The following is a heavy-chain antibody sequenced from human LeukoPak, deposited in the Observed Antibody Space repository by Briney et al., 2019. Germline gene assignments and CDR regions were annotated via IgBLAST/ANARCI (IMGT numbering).Heavy chain of an antibody. CDR1: GGTFSSYA. V-gene: IGHV1-69*13. Sequence: GASVKVSCKASGGTFSSYAISWVRQAPGQGLEWMGGIIPIFGTANYAQRFQGRVTITADESTSTAYMELSSLRSEDTAVYYRARSPHHYSHYYYYGMDVWGQGTTVTVSS. J-gene: IGHJ6*02. CDR3: ARSPHHYSHYYYYGMDV. CDR2: IIPIFGTA. D-gene: IGHD4-11*01.